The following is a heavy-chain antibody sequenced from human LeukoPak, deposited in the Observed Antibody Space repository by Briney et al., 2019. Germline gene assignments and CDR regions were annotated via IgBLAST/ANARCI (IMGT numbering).Heavy chain of an antibody. J-gene: IGHJ3*02. Sequence: PGGSLRLSCAASGFTFSNYEMIWVRQAPGKGLEWHSFISSSGSAIFYADSVKGRFTISRDNAKNSLYLQMKSLRAEDTAVYYCARDPRLRIVGAGPGAFDIWGQGTMVTVSS. V-gene: IGHV3-48*03. D-gene: IGHD1-26*01. CDR1: GFTFSNYE. CDR2: ISSSGSAI. CDR3: ARDPRLRIVGAGPGAFDI.